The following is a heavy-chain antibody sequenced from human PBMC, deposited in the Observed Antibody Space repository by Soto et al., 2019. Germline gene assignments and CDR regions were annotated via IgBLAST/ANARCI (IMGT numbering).Heavy chain of an antibody. CDR3: ARGYCSGGSCPTNWFDP. V-gene: IGHV4-59*01. CDR1: CGSISSYY. D-gene: IGHD2-15*01. J-gene: IGHJ5*02. Sequence: SETLSLTCTVSCGSISSYYWSWIRQPPGKGLEWIGYIYYSGSTNYNPSLKSRVTISVDTSKNQFSLKLSSVTAADTAVYYCARGYCSGGSCPTNWFDPWGQGTLVTVSS. CDR2: IYYSGST.